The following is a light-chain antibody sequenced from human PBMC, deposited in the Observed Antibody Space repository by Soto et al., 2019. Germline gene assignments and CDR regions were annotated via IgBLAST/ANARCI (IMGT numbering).Light chain of an antibody. J-gene: IGKJ1*01. CDR2: DAS. CDR1: QSVSSY. Sequence: EIVSTQSPATLSLSPGERATLSCRASQSVSSYLAWYQQKPGQAPRLLIYDASNRATGIPARFSGSGSGTDFTLTISSLEPEDFAVYYCQERSNWPPVTFGQGTKVGIK. V-gene: IGKV3-11*01. CDR3: QERSNWPPVT.